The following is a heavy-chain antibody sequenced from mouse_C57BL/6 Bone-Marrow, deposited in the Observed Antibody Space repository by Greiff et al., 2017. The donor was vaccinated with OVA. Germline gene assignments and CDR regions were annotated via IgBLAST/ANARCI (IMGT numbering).Heavy chain of an antibody. CDR2: IYPRSGNT. CDR3: AREGDYHYFDY. D-gene: IGHD2-4*01. Sequence: VQLQQSGAELARPGASVKLSCKASGYTFTSYGISWVKQRTGQGLEWIGAIYPRSGNTYYNEKFKGKATLTADKSSSTAYMELRSLTSEDSAVYFWAREGDYHYFDYWGQGTTLTVSS. CDR1: GYTFTSYG. J-gene: IGHJ2*01. V-gene: IGHV1-81*01.